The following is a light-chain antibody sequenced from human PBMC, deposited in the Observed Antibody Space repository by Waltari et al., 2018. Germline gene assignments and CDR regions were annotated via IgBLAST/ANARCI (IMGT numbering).Light chain of an antibody. CDR3: AAWDDSLNGVV. Sequence: QSVLTQPPSASGTPGQRVTISCSGSSSNIGSNPVTWYQQRPGAAPKLLVYSNNQRPSGGPDRFSGAKSGTSASLAISGLQSEDEADYYCAAWDDSLNGVVFGGGTKLTVL. CDR1: SSNIGSNP. V-gene: IGLV1-44*01. CDR2: SNN. J-gene: IGLJ2*01.